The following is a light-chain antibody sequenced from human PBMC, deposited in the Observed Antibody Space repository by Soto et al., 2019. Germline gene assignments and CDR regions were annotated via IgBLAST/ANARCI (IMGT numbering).Light chain of an antibody. CDR3: SSYAGSNNRFV. V-gene: IGLV2-8*01. J-gene: IGLJ1*01. Sequence: QSALTQPPSASGSPGQSVTISCIATNSNVGGYNFVSWYQQHPDTAPKLIIYEVTRRPSGVPDRFSGSKSGSTASLTVSGLQAEDEADYYCSSYAGSNNRFVFGTGTKLTVL. CDR2: EVT. CDR1: NSNVGGYNF.